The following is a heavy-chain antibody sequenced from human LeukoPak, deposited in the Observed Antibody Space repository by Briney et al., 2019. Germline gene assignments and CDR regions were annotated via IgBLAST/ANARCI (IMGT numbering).Heavy chain of an antibody. J-gene: IGHJ4*02. V-gene: IGHV4-38-2*02. CDR3: ASSGWQWLGTDEFSY. Sequence: PSETLSLTCTVSGYSISGGYYWGWIRQPPGKGLEWIGSIYHSGSTYYNPSLKSRVTISVDTSKNQFSLKLSSVTAADTAVYYCASSGWQWLGTDEFSYWGQGTLVTVSS. CDR1: GYSISGGYY. CDR2: IYHSGST. D-gene: IGHD6-19*01.